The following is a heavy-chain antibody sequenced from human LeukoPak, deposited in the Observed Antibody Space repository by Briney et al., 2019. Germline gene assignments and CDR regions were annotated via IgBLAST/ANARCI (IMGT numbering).Heavy chain of an antibody. D-gene: IGHD6-13*01. CDR1: GYSISNGYY. CDR2: IYYSGST. V-gene: IGHV4-38-2*02. Sequence: SETLSLTCTVSGYSISNGYYWGWIRQPPGKGLEWIGSIYYSGSTYYNPSLKSRVTISVDTSKNQFSLKLSSVTAADTAVYYCARADSSSWANYYYYYMDVWGKGTTVTVSS. CDR3: ARADSSSWANYYYYYMDV. J-gene: IGHJ6*03.